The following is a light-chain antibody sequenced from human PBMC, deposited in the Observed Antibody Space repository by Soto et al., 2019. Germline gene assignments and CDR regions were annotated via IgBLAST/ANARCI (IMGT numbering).Light chain of an antibody. CDR1: QSVSSN. CDR3: QQYNNWPPYT. CDR2: GAS. V-gene: IGKV3-15*01. Sequence: EVVMTQSPATLSVSPGERATLSCRASQSVSSNLAWYQQKPGQAPRLLIYGASTRATGIPARFSGSGSGTEFTLTISSVQSEDLAVYYCQQYNNWPPYTFGQGTKLEIK. J-gene: IGKJ2*01.